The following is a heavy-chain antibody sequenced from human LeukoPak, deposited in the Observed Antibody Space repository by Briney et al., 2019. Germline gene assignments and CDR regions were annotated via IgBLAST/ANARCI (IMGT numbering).Heavy chain of an antibody. J-gene: IGHJ4*02. V-gene: IGHV1-46*01. CDR3: TRDGSSGYHPLGWFDY. D-gene: IGHD3-22*01. CDR1: GYTFSNYY. Sequence: ASVKVSCKASGYTFSNYYIHWVRQAPGQGLEWMGIINPSGGSRSYAQKFQGRLTVTRDTSTSTVYMELSSLRAEDTAVYYCTRDGSSGYHPLGWFDYWGQGTLVTVSS. CDR2: INPSGGSR.